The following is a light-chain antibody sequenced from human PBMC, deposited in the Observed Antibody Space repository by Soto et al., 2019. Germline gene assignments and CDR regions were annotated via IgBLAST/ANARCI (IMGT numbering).Light chain of an antibody. Sequence: EIVLTQSPGTLSLSPGERATLSCRASQSVSSNYLAWYQQKPGQAPRLLIYGASSRATGIPDRFSGSGSGTDLTLTISRLEPEDFEVYYCQQYGSSYTFGPGTKVDIK. CDR2: GAS. J-gene: IGKJ3*01. CDR1: QSVSSNY. V-gene: IGKV3-20*01. CDR3: QQYGSSYT.